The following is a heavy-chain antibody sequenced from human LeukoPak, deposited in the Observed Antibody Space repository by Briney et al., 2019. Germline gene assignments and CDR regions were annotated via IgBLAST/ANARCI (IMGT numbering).Heavy chain of an antibody. Sequence: GGSLRLSRAVSGVTFTDYDMGWVRQAPGKGPEWVANIKQDGGEKYYVDSVKGRFTFSRDNTKNSLYLQMNSLRAEDTAVYYCARGSGWSRFVFDYWGQGTLVTVSS. D-gene: IGHD6-19*01. CDR3: ARGSGWSRFVFDY. V-gene: IGHV3-7*01. J-gene: IGHJ4*02. CDR1: GVTFTDYD. CDR2: IKQDGGEK.